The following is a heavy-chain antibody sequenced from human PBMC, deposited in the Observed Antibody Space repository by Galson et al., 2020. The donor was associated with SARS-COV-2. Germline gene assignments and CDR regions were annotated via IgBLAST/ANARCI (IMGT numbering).Heavy chain of an antibody. Sequence: SGPTLVKPTQTLTLTCTFSGFSLNTNGVGVGWIRQPPGKAPEWLALVYWDDDKRYSPSLRSRLIITKDTSKNQVVLTMTNMDPVDTGTYYCVHIFYDDLLTSYFDYWGQGTLVTVSS. V-gene: IGHV2-5*02. J-gene: IGHJ4*02. CDR2: VYWDDDK. CDR3: VHIFYDDLLTSYFDY. CDR1: GFSLNTNGVG. D-gene: IGHD3-9*01.